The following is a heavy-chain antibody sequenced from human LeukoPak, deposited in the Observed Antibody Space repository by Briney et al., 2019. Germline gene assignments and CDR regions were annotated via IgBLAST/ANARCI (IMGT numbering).Heavy chain of an antibody. CDR1: GYSFTSYW. Sequence: GESLKISCKGSGYSFTSYWIGWVRQMPGKGLEWMGIIYPGDSDTRYSPSSQGQVTISADKSISTAYLQWSSLKASDTAMYYCARLLGTYYYDSSGYFADYWGQGTLVTVSS. CDR3: ARLLGTYYYDSSGYFADY. CDR2: IYPGDSDT. D-gene: IGHD3-22*01. J-gene: IGHJ4*02. V-gene: IGHV5-51*01.